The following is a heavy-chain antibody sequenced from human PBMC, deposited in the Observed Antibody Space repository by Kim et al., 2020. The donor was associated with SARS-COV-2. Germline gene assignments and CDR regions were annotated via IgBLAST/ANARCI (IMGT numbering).Heavy chain of an antibody. CDR2: ISYDGSNK. CDR1: GFTFSSYG. D-gene: IGHD2-21*01. Sequence: GGSLRLSCAASGFTFSSYGMHWVRQAPGKGLEWVAVISYDGSNKYYADSVKGRFTISRDNSKNTLYLQMNSLRAEDTAVYYCAKDRGPYCGGDCYSSAFDYWGQGTLVTVSS. J-gene: IGHJ4*02. CDR3: AKDRGPYCGGDCYSSAFDY. V-gene: IGHV3-30*18.